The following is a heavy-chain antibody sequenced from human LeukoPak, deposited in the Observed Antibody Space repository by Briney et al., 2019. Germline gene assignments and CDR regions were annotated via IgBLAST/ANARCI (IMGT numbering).Heavy chain of an antibody. Sequence: GGSLRLSCTASGFTFSRHWMHWVSQVPGKGLVWVSRINSDGSDTNYADSVKGRFTISRDNSKNSLYLQMNSLRTEDTALYYCAKEYSSSGDYWGQGTLVTVSS. CDR2: INSDGSDT. J-gene: IGHJ4*02. CDR3: AKEYSSSGDY. V-gene: IGHV3-74*01. CDR1: GFTFSRHW. D-gene: IGHD6-6*01.